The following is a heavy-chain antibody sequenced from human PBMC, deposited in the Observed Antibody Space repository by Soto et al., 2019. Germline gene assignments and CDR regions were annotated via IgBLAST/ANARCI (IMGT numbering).Heavy chain of an antibody. D-gene: IGHD3-3*01. CDR1: GGSFSGYY. CDR3: ARAPYDVWSGSHRAAFDY. Sequence: PSETLSLTCAVYGGSFSGYYWSWIPNPPWKGLDWSGEINHSRSTNYNPSLKSRLTTSVDTSKNQFTLKLSSVTAADTAVYYCARAPYDVWSGSHRAAFDYRGQGTLVIVPS. V-gene: IGHV4-34*01. J-gene: IGHJ4*02. CDR2: INHSRST.